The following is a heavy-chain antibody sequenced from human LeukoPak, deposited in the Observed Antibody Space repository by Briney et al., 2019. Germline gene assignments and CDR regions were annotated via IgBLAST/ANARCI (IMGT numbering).Heavy chain of an antibody. Sequence: SETLSLTCTVSGGPISSGSYYWSWIRQPAGKGLEWIGRIYTSGSTNYNPSLKSRVTISVDTSKNQFSLKLSSVTAADTAVYYCARDTGMAYYYGSGSYFDYWGQGTLVTVSS. D-gene: IGHD3-10*01. J-gene: IGHJ4*02. V-gene: IGHV4-61*02. CDR3: ARDTGMAYYYGSGSYFDY. CDR2: IYTSGST. CDR1: GGPISSGSYY.